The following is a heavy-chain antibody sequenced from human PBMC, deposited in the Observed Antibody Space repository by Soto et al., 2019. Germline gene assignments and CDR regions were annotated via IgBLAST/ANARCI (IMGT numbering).Heavy chain of an antibody. CDR1: GFSLTTSGVG. Sequence: QITLNESGPTQVKPRQTLTLTCTFSGFSLTTSGVGVGWIRQSPGKAPEWLALIYWVDGKRYSPSLKSRLTITKDTSKNLVVLTMAALDPADTATYYCAPRVLRTVFGLVTTTAIYFDFWGQGTPVAVSS. D-gene: IGHD3-3*01. J-gene: IGHJ4*02. CDR3: APRVLRTVFGLVTTTAIYFDF. CDR2: IYWVDGK. V-gene: IGHV2-5*02.